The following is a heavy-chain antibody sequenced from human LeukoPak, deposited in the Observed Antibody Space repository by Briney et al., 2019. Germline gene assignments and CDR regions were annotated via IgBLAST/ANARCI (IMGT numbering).Heavy chain of an antibody. CDR2: IYYSGST. V-gene: IGHV4-30-4*08. CDR1: GGSISSGDYY. CDR3: AREGRIAVAGLFDY. D-gene: IGHD6-19*01. J-gene: IGHJ4*02. Sequence: SETLSLTCTVSGGSISSGDYYWSWIRQPPGKGLEWIGYIYYSGSTYYNPSLKSRVTISVDTSKNQFSPKLSSVTAADTAVYYCAREGRIAVAGLFDYWGQGTLVTVSS.